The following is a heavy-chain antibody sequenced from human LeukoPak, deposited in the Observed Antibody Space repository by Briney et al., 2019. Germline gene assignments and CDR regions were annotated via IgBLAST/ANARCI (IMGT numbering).Heavy chain of an antibody. V-gene: IGHV1-8*01. CDR3: ARDYPPDSWYGDAFDI. CDR1: GYTFTSYD. CDR2: MNPNSGNT. D-gene: IGHD6-13*01. Sequence: ASVKVSCKASGYTFTSYDINWVRQATGQGLEWMGWMNPNSGNTGYAQKFQGRVTMTRNTSISTAYMELSSLRSEDTAVYYCARDYPPDSWYGDAFDIWGQGTMVTVSS. J-gene: IGHJ3*02.